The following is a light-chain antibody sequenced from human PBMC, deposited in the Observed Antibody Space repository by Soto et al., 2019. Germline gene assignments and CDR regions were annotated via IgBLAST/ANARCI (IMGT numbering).Light chain of an antibody. V-gene: IGLV2-14*01. CDR1: RSDVGAYNY. J-gene: IGLJ1*01. CDR3: SSYSSSDTLYV. CDR2: EVS. Sequence: QSALAQPASVSGSPGQSITISCTGTRSDVGAYNYVSWYQHHPGKAPKLMIYEVSNRPSGVSNRFSGSKSGNTASLTISGLRAEDEADYYCSSYSSSDTLYVFGSGTKVTVL.